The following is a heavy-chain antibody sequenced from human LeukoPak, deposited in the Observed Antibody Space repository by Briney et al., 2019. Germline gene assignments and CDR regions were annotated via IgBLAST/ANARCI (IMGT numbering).Heavy chain of an antibody. CDR1: GGTFSSYA. V-gene: IGHV1-69*13. CDR2: IIPIFGTA. J-gene: IGHJ5*02. CDR3: ARDLGSSSFNWFDP. Sequence: ASVKVSCKASGGTFSSYAISWVRQAPGQGLEWMGGIIPIFGTANYAQKFQGRVTITADESTSTAYMELSSLRSEDTAVYYCARDLGSSSFNWFDPWAREPWSPSPQ. D-gene: IGHD6-6*01.